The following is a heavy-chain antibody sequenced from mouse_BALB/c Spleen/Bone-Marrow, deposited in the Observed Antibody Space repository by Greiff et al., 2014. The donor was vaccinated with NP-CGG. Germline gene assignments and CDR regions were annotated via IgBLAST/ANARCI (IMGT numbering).Heavy chain of an antibody. J-gene: IGHJ2*01. D-gene: IGHD2-14*01. CDR3: ARGYRYDEDYFDF. V-gene: IGHV3-2*02. CDR2: ISYSGST. Sequence: EVMLVESGPGLVKPSQSLSLTCTVTGYSITSDYAWNWIRQFPGNKLEWMAYISYSGSTAYNPSLISRISITRDTSKNQFFLQLNSVTTEDTATYYGARGYRYDEDYFDFWGQGTTLTVSS. CDR1: GYSITSDYA.